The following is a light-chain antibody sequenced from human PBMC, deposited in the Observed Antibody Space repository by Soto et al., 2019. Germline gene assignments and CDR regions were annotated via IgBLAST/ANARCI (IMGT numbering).Light chain of an antibody. V-gene: IGLV1-40*01. CDR1: SSNIGEGYD. J-gene: IGLJ3*02. Sequence: QSVLTQPPSVSGAPGQKVTISCTGSSSNIGEGYDVHWYQRLPGTAPKLLIHGNDNRPSGAPDRFSGSKSGTSASLAITGLHAEDEADYYCQSYDSSLSSSVFGGGTKVTVL. CDR3: QSYDSSLSSSV. CDR2: GND.